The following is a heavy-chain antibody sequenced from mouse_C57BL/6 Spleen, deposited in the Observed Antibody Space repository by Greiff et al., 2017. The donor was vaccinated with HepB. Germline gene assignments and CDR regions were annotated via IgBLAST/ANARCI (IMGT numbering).Heavy chain of an antibody. D-gene: IGHD1-1*01. V-gene: IGHV1-63*01. CDR1: GYTFTNYW. CDR3: AREKNYYGSPTMDY. J-gene: IGHJ4*01. Sequence: VQLQQSGAELVRPGTSVKMSCKASGYTFTNYWIGWAKQRPGHGLEWIGDIYPGGGYTNYNEKFKGKATLTADKSSSTAYMQFSSLTSEDAASYYFAREKNYYGSPTMDYWGQGTSVTVSS. CDR2: IYPGGGYT.